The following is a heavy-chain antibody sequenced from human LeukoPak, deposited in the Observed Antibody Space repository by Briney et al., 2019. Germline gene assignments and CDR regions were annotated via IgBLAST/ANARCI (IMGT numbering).Heavy chain of an antibody. D-gene: IGHD3-22*01. Sequence: SETLSLTCTVSGGSISSYYWSWIRQPPGKGLEWIGEINHSGSTNYNPSLKSRVTISVDTSKNQFSLKLSSVTAADTAVYYCARGRKGYYYDSSGYYNSAYYFDYWGQGTLVTVSS. CDR3: ARGRKGYYYDSSGYYNSAYYFDY. CDR2: INHSGST. CDR1: GGSISSYY. V-gene: IGHV4-34*01. J-gene: IGHJ4*02.